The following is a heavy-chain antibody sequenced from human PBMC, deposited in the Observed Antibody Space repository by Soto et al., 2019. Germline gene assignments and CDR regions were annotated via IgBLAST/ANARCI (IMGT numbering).Heavy chain of an antibody. Sequence: QVQLVQSGAEVKKPGSSVKVSCKASGGTFSSYAISWVRQAPGQGLEWMGGIIPIFGIANYAQKFQGRVTITADESTSTAYMELSRLRSEDTAVYYCARDRVFYYDSSGYDAFDIWGQGTMVTVSS. CDR3: ARDRVFYYDSSGYDAFDI. D-gene: IGHD3-22*01. V-gene: IGHV1-69*01. J-gene: IGHJ3*02. CDR2: IIPIFGIA. CDR1: GGTFSSYA.